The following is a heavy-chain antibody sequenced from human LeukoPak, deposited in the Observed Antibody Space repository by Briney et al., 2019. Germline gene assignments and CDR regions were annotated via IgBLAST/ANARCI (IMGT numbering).Heavy chain of an antibody. V-gene: IGHV1-8*03. CDR2: MNPNSGNT. CDR1: GYTFTTYD. Sequence: ASVKVSCKASGYTFTTYDINWVRQAAGQGFEWMGWMNPNSGNTGHAQKFQGRLTITRNASISTAYMELSSLRSDDTAVYYCARDRLHYYYYMDVWGKGTTVTVSS. J-gene: IGHJ6*03. CDR3: ARDRLHYYYYMDV. D-gene: IGHD2-15*01.